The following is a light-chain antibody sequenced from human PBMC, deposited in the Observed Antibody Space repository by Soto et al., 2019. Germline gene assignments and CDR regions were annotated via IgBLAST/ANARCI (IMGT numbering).Light chain of an antibody. Sequence: EIVMTQSPVTLSVSPGERATLSCRASQSVASGHLAWYQQTPGQAPRLLVSDASSRATGIPDRFSGSASGTDFTLTISRLEPEDSAMYYCQQYGTAPITFGQGTRLEIK. V-gene: IGKV3-20*01. CDR2: DAS. CDR1: QSVASGH. CDR3: QQYGTAPIT. J-gene: IGKJ5*01.